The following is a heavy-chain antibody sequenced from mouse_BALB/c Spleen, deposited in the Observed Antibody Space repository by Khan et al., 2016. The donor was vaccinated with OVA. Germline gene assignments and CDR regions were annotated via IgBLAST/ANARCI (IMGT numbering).Heavy chain of an antibody. CDR3: TRNGFGNYESWDY. CDR1: GYTFTSYW. CDR2: IYPGNSDT. Sequence: VQLQQSGTVLARPGASVKMSCKASGYTFTSYWMHWVKQRPGQGLEWIGAIYPGNSDTNYNQKFKGKAKLTAVTSTSTAYMELNSLTNEDSAVCYGTRNGFGNYESWDYWGQGTTLTVSS. V-gene: IGHV1-5*01. D-gene: IGHD2-1*01. J-gene: IGHJ2*01.